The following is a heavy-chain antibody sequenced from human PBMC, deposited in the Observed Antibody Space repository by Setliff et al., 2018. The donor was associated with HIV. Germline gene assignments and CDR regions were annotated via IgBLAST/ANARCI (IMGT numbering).Heavy chain of an antibody. D-gene: IGHD3-10*01. CDR3: AREWRGRYYYYMDV. V-gene: IGHV4-38-2*02. Sequence: PSETLSLTCAVSGYSISSGYYWGWIRQPPGKGLEWIGSIYHSGSTYYNPSLKSRVTISLDTSKNQFSLNLRSVTAADTAVYYCAREWRGRYYYYMDVWGKGTTVTVSS. J-gene: IGHJ6*03. CDR2: IYHSGST. CDR1: GYSISSGYY.